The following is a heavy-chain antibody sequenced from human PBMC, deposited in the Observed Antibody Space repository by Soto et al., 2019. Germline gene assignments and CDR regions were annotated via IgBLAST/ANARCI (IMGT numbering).Heavy chain of an antibody. Sequence: GASVKVSCKASGYTFISYAIHWVRQAPGHRLEWMGWINAGNGNTKYSQKFQGRVTITRDTSASTAYMELTSLRSEDTAVYYCARELQGLYYFDYWGQGTLVTVSS. D-gene: IGHD2-15*01. J-gene: IGHJ4*02. V-gene: IGHV1-3*01. CDR1: GYTFISYA. CDR3: ARELQGLYYFDY. CDR2: INAGNGNT.